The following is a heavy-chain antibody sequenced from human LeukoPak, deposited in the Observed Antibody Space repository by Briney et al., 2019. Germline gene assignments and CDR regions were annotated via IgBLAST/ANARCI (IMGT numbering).Heavy chain of an antibody. J-gene: IGHJ4*02. D-gene: IGHD3-10*01. CDR1: GGTFSNYG. CDR3: AKDSSISWFGGDSQ. CDR2: ISTDGSYV. V-gene: IGHV3-30*18. Sequence: PCKASGGTFSNYGLHWVRQAPGKGLEWVALISTDGSYVNYADSVKGRFTISRDNSKNTLYLQMNSLRTEDTAVYYCAKDSSISWFGGDSQWGQGTLVTVSS.